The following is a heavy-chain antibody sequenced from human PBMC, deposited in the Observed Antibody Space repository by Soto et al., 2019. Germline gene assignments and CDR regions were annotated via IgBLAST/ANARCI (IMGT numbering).Heavy chain of an antibody. V-gene: IGHV4-34*01. Sequence: SETLSLTCAVYGGSFSGYYWSWIRQPPGKGLEWIGEINHSGSTNYNPSLKSRVTISVDTSKNQFSLKLSSVTAADTAVYYCARDGYSSSWRRFDPWGQGTLVTVSS. CDR1: GGSFSGYY. CDR3: ARDGYSSSWRRFDP. CDR2: INHSGST. D-gene: IGHD6-13*01. J-gene: IGHJ5*02.